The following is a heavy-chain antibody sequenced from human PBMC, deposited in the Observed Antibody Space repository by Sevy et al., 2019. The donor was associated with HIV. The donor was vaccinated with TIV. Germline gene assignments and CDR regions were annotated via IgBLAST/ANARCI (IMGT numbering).Heavy chain of an antibody. CDR2: IIPIFGTA. CDR3: ARVRARFREPPWGSYQD. Sequence: ASVKVSCKASGGKFSSYAISWVRQAPGQGLEWMGGIIPIFGTANYAQKFQGRVTITADESTSTAYMELSSLRSEDTAVYYCARVRARFREPPWGSYQDWGQGTLVTVSS. D-gene: IGHD3-16*02. J-gene: IGHJ4*02. V-gene: IGHV1-69*13. CDR1: GGKFSSYA.